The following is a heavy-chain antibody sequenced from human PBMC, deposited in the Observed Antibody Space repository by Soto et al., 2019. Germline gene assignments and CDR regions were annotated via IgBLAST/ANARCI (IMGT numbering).Heavy chain of an antibody. CDR2: ISYDGSNK. CDR1: GFTFSSYA. CDR3: AREGYYDSSGYYPGFDY. V-gene: IGHV3-30-3*01. Sequence: LRLSCAASGFTFSSYAMHWVRQAPGKGLEWVAVISYDGSNKYYADSVKGRFTISRDNSKNTLYLQMNSLRAEDTAVYYCAREGYYDSSGYYPGFDYWGQGTLVTVSS. D-gene: IGHD3-22*01. J-gene: IGHJ4*02.